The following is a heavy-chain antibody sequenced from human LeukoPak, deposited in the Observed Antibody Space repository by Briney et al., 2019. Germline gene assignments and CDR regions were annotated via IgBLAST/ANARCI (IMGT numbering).Heavy chain of an antibody. V-gene: IGHV4-4*07. CDR1: SDSISSYY. D-gene: IGHD5-18*01. CDR2: IYTSGST. CDR3: ASVDTAMDDAFDI. Sequence: SETLSLTCTVSSDSISSYYWSWIRQPAGKGLEWIGRIYTSGSTNYNPSLKSRVTISVDTSKNQFSLKLRSVTAADTAVYYCASVDTAMDDAFDIWGQGTMVTVSS. J-gene: IGHJ3*02.